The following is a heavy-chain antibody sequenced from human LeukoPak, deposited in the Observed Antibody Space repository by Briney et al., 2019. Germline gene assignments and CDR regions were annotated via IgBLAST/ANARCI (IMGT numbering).Heavy chain of an antibody. V-gene: IGHV4-59*08. CDR3: ARHPFATPFDY. Sequence: SGTPSLTRTVSGGSVRGGYRSLIRPPPRKGLEWIGYVYYSGDTNYNPSLKSRVTMSLDTSKNQVSLRLSSVTAADTAVYYCARHPFATPFDYWGRGTLLTVSS. D-gene: IGHD2-15*01. CDR1: GGSVRGGY. J-gene: IGHJ4*02. CDR2: VYYSGDT.